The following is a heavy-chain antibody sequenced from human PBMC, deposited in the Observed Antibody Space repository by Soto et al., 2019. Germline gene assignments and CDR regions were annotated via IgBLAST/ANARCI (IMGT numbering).Heavy chain of an antibody. J-gene: IGHJ4*02. CDR2: IYSSGST. V-gene: IGHV4-30-4*01. Sequence: SETLSLTCTVPGGSIRSGDYYWTWIRQPPGKGLEWIGYIYSSGSTSYNPSVKSRVTISRDTSKNQFSLNLSSVTAADTAVYYCARDRGSDFASSSGFYHYWGQGTLVTVSS. CDR1: GGSIRSGDYY. CDR3: ARDRGSDFASSSGFYHY. D-gene: IGHD3-22*01.